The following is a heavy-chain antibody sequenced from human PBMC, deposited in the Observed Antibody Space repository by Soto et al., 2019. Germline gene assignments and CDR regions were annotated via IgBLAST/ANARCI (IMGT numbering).Heavy chain of an antibody. Sequence: EVQLVESGGGLVQPGGSLRLSCAASGFTFSNYYMSWVRQAQGKGLEWVANVNGDGSEKFYVDSVKGRFTVSRDNSKNTLYLQMNSLRAEDTAVYYCATGSMIVVVISSLDYWGQGTLVTVSS. J-gene: IGHJ4*02. CDR3: ATGSMIVVVISSLDY. V-gene: IGHV3-7*03. CDR2: VNGDGSEK. D-gene: IGHD3-22*01. CDR1: GFTFSNYY.